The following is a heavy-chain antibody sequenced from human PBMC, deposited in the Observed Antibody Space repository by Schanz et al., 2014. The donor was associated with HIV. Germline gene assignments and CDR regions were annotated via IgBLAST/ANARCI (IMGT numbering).Heavy chain of an antibody. V-gene: IGHV1-46*01. Sequence: QVQLVQSGAEVKKPGASVKVSCKASGYTFTSQYMHWVRQAPGQGLEWMGSINPISDYTSYAQKFQGRVTMTRDTSTSPVYMELYSLTSEDTAVYYCARGVDILTAFDYWDQGTLVVVSS. J-gene: IGHJ4*02. D-gene: IGHD3-9*01. CDR3: ARGVDILTAFDY. CDR2: INPISDYT. CDR1: GYTFTSQY.